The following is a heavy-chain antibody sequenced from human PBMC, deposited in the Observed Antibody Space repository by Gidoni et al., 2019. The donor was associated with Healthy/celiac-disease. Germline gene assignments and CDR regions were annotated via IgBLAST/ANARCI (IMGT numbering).Heavy chain of an antibody. J-gene: IGHJ2*01. D-gene: IGHD1-26*01. CDR2: ISGSGGST. Sequence: EVQLLESGGGLVQPGGSLRLSCAASGFTFSRYAMSWVRQAPGKGLEWVSAISGSGGSTYYADSVKGRFTISRDNSKNTLYLQMNSLRAEDTAVYYCAKDPYSGSYYDWYFDLWGRGTLVTVSS. V-gene: IGHV3-23*01. CDR3: AKDPYSGSYYDWYFDL. CDR1: GFTFSRYA.